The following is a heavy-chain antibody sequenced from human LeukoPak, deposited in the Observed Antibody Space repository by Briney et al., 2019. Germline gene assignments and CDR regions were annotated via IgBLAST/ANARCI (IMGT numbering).Heavy chain of an antibody. V-gene: IGHV4-34*01. D-gene: IGHD2-15*01. Sequence: PSETLSLTCAVYGGSFSGYYWSWIRQPPGKGLEWIGEINHSGSTNHNPSLKSRVTISVDTSKNQFSLKLSSVTAADTAVYYCARGQDAGAFDIWGQGTMVTVSS. CDR3: ARGQDAGAFDI. CDR2: INHSGST. J-gene: IGHJ3*02. CDR1: GGSFSGYY.